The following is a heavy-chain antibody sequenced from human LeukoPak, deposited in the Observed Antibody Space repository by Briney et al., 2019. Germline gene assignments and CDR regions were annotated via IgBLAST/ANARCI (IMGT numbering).Heavy chain of an antibody. Sequence: ASVKVSCKASGYTFTGYYMHWVRQAPGQGLEWMGWINPNSGGTNYAQKFQGRVTMARDTSISTAYMELRRLRSDDTAVYYCAREVPAAGTGFDPWGQGTLVTVSS. D-gene: IGHD6-13*01. CDR2: INPNSGGT. J-gene: IGHJ5*02. CDR1: GYTFTGYY. CDR3: AREVPAAGTGFDP. V-gene: IGHV1-2*02.